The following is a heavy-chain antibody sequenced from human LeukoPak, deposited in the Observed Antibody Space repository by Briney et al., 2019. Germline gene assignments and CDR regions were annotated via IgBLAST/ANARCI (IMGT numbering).Heavy chain of an antibody. CDR2: INHSGST. V-gene: IGHV4-34*01. CDR1: GGSFSGYY. D-gene: IGHD2-2*01. Sequence: PSETLSLTCAVYGGSFSGYYWSWIRQPPGKGLEWIGEINHSGSTNYNPSLKSRVTISVDTSKSQFSLKLSSVTAADTAVYYCARGSRGYCSSTTCYYSRTTVATFGYLGQGTLVTVSS. J-gene: IGHJ4*02. CDR3: ARGSRGYCSSTTCYYSRTTVATFGY.